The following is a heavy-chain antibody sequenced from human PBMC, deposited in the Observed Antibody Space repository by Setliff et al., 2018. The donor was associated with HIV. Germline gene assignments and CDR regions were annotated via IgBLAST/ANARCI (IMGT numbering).Heavy chain of an antibody. V-gene: IGHV4-38-2*02. CDR2: IYYSGRT. CDR1: GGSISSGYY. Sequence: SETLSLTCTVSGGSISSGYYWGWIRQPPGKGLEWIGSIYYSGRTYYNPSLKSRVTISVDTSKNQFSLKLTSVTAADTAVYYCARAPPGIQNDAFDVWGQGTMVTVSS. CDR3: ARAPPGIQNDAFDV. J-gene: IGHJ3*01.